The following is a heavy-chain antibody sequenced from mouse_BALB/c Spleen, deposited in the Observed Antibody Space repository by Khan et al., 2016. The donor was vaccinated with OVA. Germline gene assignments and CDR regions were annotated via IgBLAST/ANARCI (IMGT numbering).Heavy chain of an antibody. V-gene: IGHV1-7*01. J-gene: IGHJ2*01. D-gene: IGHD1-1*01. Sequence: QVQLQQPGAELAKPGASVKMSCKASGYTFINYWILWVKQRPGQGLEWIGYINPSTGYTEYNQNFKDKATLTADKSSSTAYMQLSSPSSEDSAVYYCARRGLRWDFDYWGQGTTLTVSS. CDR1: GYTFINYW. CDR2: INPSTGYT. CDR3: ARRGLRWDFDY.